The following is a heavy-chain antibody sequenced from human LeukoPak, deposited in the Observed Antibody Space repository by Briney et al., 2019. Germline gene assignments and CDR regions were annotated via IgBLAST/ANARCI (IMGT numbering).Heavy chain of an antibody. CDR2: IYYSGST. V-gene: IGHV4-30-4*01. Sequence: SETLSLTCTVSGGSISSGDYYWSWIRQRPGKGLEWIGYIYYSGSTYYNPSLKSRVTISVDTSKNQFSLKLSSVTAADTAVYYCARLSQYYYDSSGAFDYWGQGTLVTVSS. CDR1: GGSISSGDYY. D-gene: IGHD3-22*01. J-gene: IGHJ4*02. CDR3: ARLSQYYYDSSGAFDY.